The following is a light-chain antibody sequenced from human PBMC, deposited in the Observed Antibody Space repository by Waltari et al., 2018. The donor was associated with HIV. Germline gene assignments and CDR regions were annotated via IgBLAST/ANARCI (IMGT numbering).Light chain of an antibody. CDR3: QQYSDWLFT. J-gene: IGKJ3*01. V-gene: IGKV3-15*01. CDR1: QTIGTN. CDR2: GAS. Sequence: ETVMTRSAVTLSVSPGERATLSCRASQTIGTNLAWYQHKPGQAPKLLIYGASTRATGIPARFSGSGSGTEFTLTISSLQSVDFAVYYCQQYSDWLFTFGPGTKVDVK.